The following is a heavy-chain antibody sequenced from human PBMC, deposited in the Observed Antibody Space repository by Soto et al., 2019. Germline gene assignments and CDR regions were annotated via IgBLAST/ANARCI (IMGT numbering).Heavy chain of an antibody. CDR3: ARSLPEDSSGWYGARYYGMDV. CDR2: IIPIFGTA. Sequence: QVQLVQSGAEVKKPGSSVKVSCKASGGTFSSYAISWVRQAPGQGLEWMGGIIPIFGTANYAQKFQGRVTITADESTSTAYMELSSLRSEDTAVYYCARSLPEDSSGWYGARYYGMDVWGQGTTVTVSS. CDR1: GGTFSSYA. J-gene: IGHJ6*02. D-gene: IGHD6-19*01. V-gene: IGHV1-69*01.